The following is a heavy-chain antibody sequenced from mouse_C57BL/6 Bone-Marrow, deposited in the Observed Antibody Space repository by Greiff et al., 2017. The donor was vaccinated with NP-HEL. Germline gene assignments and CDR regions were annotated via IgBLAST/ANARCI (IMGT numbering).Heavy chain of an antibody. Sequence: QVQLQQPGAELVKPGASVKLSCKASGYTFTSYWMHWVKQRPGQGLEWIGMIHPNSGSTNYNEKVKSKATLTVDKSSSTAYMQLSSLTSDDSAVYYCVVTARPPWFAYWGQGTLVTVSA. CDR3: VVTARPPWFAY. D-gene: IGHD3-2*01. CDR1: GYTFTSYW. CDR2: IHPNSGST. V-gene: IGHV1-64*01. J-gene: IGHJ3*01.